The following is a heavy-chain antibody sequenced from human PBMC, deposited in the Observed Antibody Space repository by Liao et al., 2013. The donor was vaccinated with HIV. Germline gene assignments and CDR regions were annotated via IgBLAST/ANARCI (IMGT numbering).Heavy chain of an antibody. CDR3: ARRPVVRGFFDY. J-gene: IGHJ4*02. CDR1: TGSITTYY. V-gene: IGHV4-4*07. CDR2: VYASGTV. Sequence: QVHLHESGPGLVKPSETLSLTCTVSTGSITTYYWNWIRQPAGKGLEWIGRVYASGTVNYNPSLRSRVTLSLDTSKNQVSLRLNSVTAADTATYYCARRPVVRGFFDYWGQGSLVAVSS. D-gene: IGHD3-10*01.